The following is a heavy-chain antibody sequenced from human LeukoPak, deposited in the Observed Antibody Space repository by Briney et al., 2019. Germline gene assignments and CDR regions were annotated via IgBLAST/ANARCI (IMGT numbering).Heavy chain of an antibody. CDR2: INSDGSST. CDR3: ARRDNYDY. V-gene: IGHV3-74*01. D-gene: IGHD2-15*01. J-gene: IGHJ4*02. Sequence: PGGSLRLSCAASGFTLSGNWMHWVRQAPGKGLMWVSRINSDGSSTSYADSVKGRFTISRDNAKNTLYLQMNSLRAEDTAVYYCARRDNYDYWGQGTLVTVSS. CDR1: GFTLSGNW.